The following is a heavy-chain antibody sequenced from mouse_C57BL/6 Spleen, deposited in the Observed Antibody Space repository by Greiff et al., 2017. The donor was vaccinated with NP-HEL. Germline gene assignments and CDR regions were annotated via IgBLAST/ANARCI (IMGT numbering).Heavy chain of an antibody. D-gene: IGHD1-1*01. CDR1: GYTFTSYW. Sequence: VQLQQSGAELVKPGASVKMSCKASGYTFTSYWITWVKQRPGQGLEWIGDIYPGSGSTNYNEKFKSKATLTVDTSSSTAYMQLSSLTSEDSAVYYCARSRAYYYGSSLLYWGQGTLVTVSA. V-gene: IGHV1-55*01. J-gene: IGHJ3*01. CDR3: ARSRAYYYGSSLLY. CDR2: IYPGSGST.